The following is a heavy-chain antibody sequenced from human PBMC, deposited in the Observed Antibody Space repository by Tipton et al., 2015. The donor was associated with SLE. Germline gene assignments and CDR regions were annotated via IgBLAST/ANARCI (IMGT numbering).Heavy chain of an antibody. CDR2: IYYSGST. CDR1: GGSISSGDYY. Sequence: TLSLTCTVSGGSISSGDYYWSWIRQPPGKGLEWIGYIYYSGSTYYSPSLKSRVTISVDTSKNQFSLNLDSVTAADTAVYYCARVSSSTWYGNRFDPWGQGTLVTVSS. D-gene: IGHD6-13*01. CDR3: ARVSSSTWYGNRFDP. J-gene: IGHJ5*02. V-gene: IGHV4-30-4*01.